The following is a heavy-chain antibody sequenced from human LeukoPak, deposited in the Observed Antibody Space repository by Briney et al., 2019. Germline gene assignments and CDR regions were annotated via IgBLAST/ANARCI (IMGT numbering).Heavy chain of an antibody. CDR2: LLYDGNTK. J-gene: IGHJ6*03. CDR3: ARDHRPEIQYYYMDV. V-gene: IGHV3-33*01. Sequence: AGGSLRLSCAASGFSLSNYGMHWVRQAPGKVLEWVAALLYDGNTKHYADSVKGRFTISRDISKNTFYLQMNSLTAEDTAVYYCARDHRPEIQYYYMDVWGKGTTVAVSS. CDR1: GFSLSNYG. D-gene: IGHD1-14*01.